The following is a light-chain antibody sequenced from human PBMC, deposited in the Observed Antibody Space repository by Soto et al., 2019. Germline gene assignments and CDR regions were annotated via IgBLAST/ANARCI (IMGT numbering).Light chain of an antibody. J-gene: IGKJ1*01. CDR1: QSVGIN. V-gene: IGKV3-15*01. CDR2: DAS. Sequence: EIVMTQSPATLSVSPGERATLSCRASQSVGINVAWYQQKPGQAPRLLIYDASSRASGVPARFSGSGSGTEFTLTITSLQSEDSAVYFCQQYNNWPRTFGQGTKVDIK. CDR3: QQYNNWPRT.